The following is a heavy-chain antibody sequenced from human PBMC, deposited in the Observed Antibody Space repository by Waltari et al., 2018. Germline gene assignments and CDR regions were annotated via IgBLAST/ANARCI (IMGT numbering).Heavy chain of an antibody. D-gene: IGHD1-26*01. CDR2: IDSGGSDT. V-gene: IGHV3-74*01. CDR3: ARDLYDTGSGDYPGRDF. CDR1: GFTFSNFW. Sequence: EVQLVESGGVLVHPGGSLRLSCAASGFTFSNFWMHWVRQAPGKGLVWGSRIDSGGSDTSYAGSVKGRFTISRDNTKNTLYLQMNSRRGEDTGVYYCARDLYDTGSGDYPGRDFWGQGTLVTVAS. J-gene: IGHJ4*02.